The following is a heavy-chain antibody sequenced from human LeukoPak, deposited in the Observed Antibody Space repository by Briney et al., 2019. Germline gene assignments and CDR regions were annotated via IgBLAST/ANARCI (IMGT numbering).Heavy chain of an antibody. CDR2: NHYTGST. V-gene: IGHV4-59*01. D-gene: IGHD3-10*01. CDR3: ARGRSGGDWFDS. CDR1: GGSISTYY. J-gene: IGHJ5*01. Sequence: SETLSLTCTVFGGSISTYYWTWIRQPPGKGLEWIGYNHYTGSTNHNPSLKSRVTMSVDTSKNQFSLKLSAVTAADTAVYYCARGRSGGDWFDSWGQGTLVTVSS.